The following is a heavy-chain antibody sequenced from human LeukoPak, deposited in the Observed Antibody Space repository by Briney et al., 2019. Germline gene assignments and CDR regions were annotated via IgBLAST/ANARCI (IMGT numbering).Heavy chain of an antibody. Sequence: SETLFLTCAVYGGSFSGYYWSWIRQPPGKGLEWIGEINHSGNTNYNPSLKSRVTISVDTSKKQFSLKLSSVTAADTAMYYCARGRPTDGYNYWGNYYFDYWGQGTLVTVSS. J-gene: IGHJ4*02. CDR2: INHSGNT. CDR1: GGSFSGYY. D-gene: IGHD5-24*01. CDR3: ARGRPTDGYNYWGNYYFDY. V-gene: IGHV4-34*01.